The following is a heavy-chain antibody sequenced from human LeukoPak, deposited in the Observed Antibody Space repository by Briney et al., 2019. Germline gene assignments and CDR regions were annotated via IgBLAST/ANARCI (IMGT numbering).Heavy chain of an antibody. D-gene: IGHD3-10*01. Sequence: SETLSLTCAVYGGSFSGYYWTRIRQSPGRGLEWIGEVHYSGSATYNPSLKSRVTISVDTSINQFSLKMNSVTAADTAVYYCARGQWFRAFWSRGTPVTVSS. CDR3: ARGQWFRAF. CDR2: VHYSGSA. CDR1: GGSFSGYY. V-gene: IGHV4-34*01. J-gene: IGHJ4*02.